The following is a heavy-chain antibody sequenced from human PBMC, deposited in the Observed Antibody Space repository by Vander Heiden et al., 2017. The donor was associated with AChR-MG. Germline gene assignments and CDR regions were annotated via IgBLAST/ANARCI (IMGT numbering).Heavy chain of an antibody. CDR2: IYHSGST. Sequence: QVQLQESGPGLVKPSATLSLTCAAPGYSIGSGYYWGWIRQPPGKGLEWIGSIYHSGSTYYNPSLKSRVTISVDTSKNQFSLKLSSVTAADTAVYYCASSSSSWYYGWFDPWGQGTQVTVSS. V-gene: IGHV4-38-2*01. D-gene: IGHD6-13*01. CDR1: GYSIGSGYY. J-gene: IGHJ5*02. CDR3: ASSSSSWYYGWFDP.